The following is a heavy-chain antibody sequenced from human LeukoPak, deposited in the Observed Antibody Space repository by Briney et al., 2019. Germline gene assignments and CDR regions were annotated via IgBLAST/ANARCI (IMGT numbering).Heavy chain of an antibody. V-gene: IGHV3-43*01. D-gene: IGHD3-22*01. CDR2: ISWDGGST. Sequence: PGGSLRLSCAASGFTFDDYTMHWVRQAPGKGLEWVSLISWDGGSTYYADSVKGRFTISRDNSKNSLYLQMNSLRTEDTALYYCAKEGSYYYDSSGYSYFDYWGQGTLVTVSS. CDR1: GFTFDDYT. CDR3: AKEGSYYYDSSGYSYFDY. J-gene: IGHJ4*02.